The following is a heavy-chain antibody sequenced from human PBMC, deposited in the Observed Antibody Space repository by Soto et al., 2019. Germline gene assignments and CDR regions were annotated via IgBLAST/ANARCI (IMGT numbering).Heavy chain of an antibody. CDR2: IYYSGST. CDR3: ARDLRRDGYNYRRHYYYYGMDV. CDR1: GGSISSGGYY. D-gene: IGHD5-12*01. V-gene: IGHV4-30-4*01. J-gene: IGHJ6*02. Sequence: SETLSLTCTVSGGSISSGGYYWSWIRQPPGKGLEWIGYIYYSGSTYYNPSLKSRVTISVDTSKNQFSLKLSSVTAADTAVYYCARDLRRDGYNYRRHYYYYGMDVWGQGTTVTVSS.